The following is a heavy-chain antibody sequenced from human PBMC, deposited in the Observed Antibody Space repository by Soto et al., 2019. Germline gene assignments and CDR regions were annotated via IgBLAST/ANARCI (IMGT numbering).Heavy chain of an antibody. CDR2: IIPIFGTA. V-gene: IGHV1-69*01. CDR3: ARTPSMVNFFDY. Sequence: QVQVVQSGAEVKKPGSSVKISCKASGGTFSSYAISWVRQAPGQGLEWMGGIIPIFGTANYAQKFQGRVTITADESTSTAYMELSSLRSEDTAVYYCARTPSMVNFFDYWGQGTLVTVSS. CDR1: GGTFSSYA. J-gene: IGHJ4*02. D-gene: IGHD3-10*01.